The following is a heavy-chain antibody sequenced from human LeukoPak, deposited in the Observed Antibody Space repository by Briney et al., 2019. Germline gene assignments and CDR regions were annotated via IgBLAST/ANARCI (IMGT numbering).Heavy chain of an antibody. CDR3: ARATEPAAKTYYYYYYMDV. Sequence: GGSLRLSCAASGFTFSSYWMSWVRQAPGKGQEWVAIIKEDGSEKYYVDSLKGRLAISRENAKHSLYLQMNSLRADDTAVYYCARATEPAAKTYYYYYYMDVWGKGTTVTISS. D-gene: IGHD2-2*01. CDR2: IKEDGSEK. CDR1: GFTFSSYW. J-gene: IGHJ6*03. V-gene: IGHV3-7*01.